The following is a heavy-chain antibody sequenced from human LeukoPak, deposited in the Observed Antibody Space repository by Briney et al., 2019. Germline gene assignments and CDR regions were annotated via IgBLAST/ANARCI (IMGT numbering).Heavy chain of an antibody. CDR2: ISGSGHDI. CDR1: GFSFSDCY. CDR3: STDPRLLIY. J-gene: IGHJ4*01. Sequence: GGSLRLSCVVSGFSFSDCYMTWIRQTPGKGLESLAYISGSGHDIYYTDSVKGRFTISRDNAKDSLYLQMNGLRPEDTALYYCSTDPRLLIYWGHGTLVTVSS. D-gene: IGHD2-8*01. V-gene: IGHV3-11*01.